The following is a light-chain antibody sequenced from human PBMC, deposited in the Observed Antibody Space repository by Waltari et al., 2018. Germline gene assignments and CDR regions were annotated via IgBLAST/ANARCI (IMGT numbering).Light chain of an antibody. CDR2: AVT. Sequence: QSALTQPASVSGSPGQSITISCTGTNSDVGAYNYVPWYQQDSDNAPKVVIFAVTRRPSGISVRVSGSKSDNTASLTIADLQPEDEGDYYCSSYKSDKTFVFGSGTKVTVL. CDR3: SSYKSDKTFV. J-gene: IGLJ1*01. V-gene: IGLV2-14*03. CDR1: NSDVGAYNY.